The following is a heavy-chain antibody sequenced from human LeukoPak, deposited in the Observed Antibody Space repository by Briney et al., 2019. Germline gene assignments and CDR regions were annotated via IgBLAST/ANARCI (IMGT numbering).Heavy chain of an antibody. D-gene: IGHD6-13*01. CDR3: ARAKYLAASYYFDY. J-gene: IGHJ4*02. V-gene: IGHV4-59*08. CDR2: VYRSGTT. Sequence: SETLSLTCTVSGGSISSYYWSWIRQPPGKGLEWIGYVYRSGTTNHNPSLKSRATISVDTSTNQFSLSLSSVTAADTAVYYCARAKYLAASYYFDYWGQGTLVTVSS. CDR1: GGSISSYY.